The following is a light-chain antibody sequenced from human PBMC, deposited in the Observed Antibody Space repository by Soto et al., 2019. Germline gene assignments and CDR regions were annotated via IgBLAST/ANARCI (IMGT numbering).Light chain of an antibody. CDR3: QQSYSTLWT. CDR2: GAS. J-gene: IGKJ1*01. V-gene: IGKV1-39*01. Sequence: DIQMTQSPSSLSASVGDRVTITCRASQSITIYLNWYQQKPGEAPNLLIFGASTLQSGVPSRFSGSGSGTDFTLTISSLQPEDFATYYCQQSYSTLWTFGQGTKEEIK. CDR1: QSITIY.